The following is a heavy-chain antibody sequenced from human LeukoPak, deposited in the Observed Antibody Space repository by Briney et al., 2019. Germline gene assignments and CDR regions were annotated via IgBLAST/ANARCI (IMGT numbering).Heavy chain of an antibody. CDR2: IKQDGTEK. CDR3: ARLWGHRYYDSSGFWVDAFDI. J-gene: IGHJ3*02. CDR1: GFTFSSYW. D-gene: IGHD3-22*01. V-gene: IGHV3-7*01. Sequence: PGGSLRLSCAASGFTFSSYWMSWVRQAPGKGLEWVANIKQDGTEKYYVDSVKGRFTISRDNAKNSLYLQMNSLRAEDTAVYYCARLWGHRYYDSSGFWVDAFDIWGQGTMVTVSS.